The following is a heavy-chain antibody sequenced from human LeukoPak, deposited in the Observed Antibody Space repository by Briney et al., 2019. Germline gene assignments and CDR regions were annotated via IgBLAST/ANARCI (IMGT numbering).Heavy chain of an antibody. CDR1: GFTFDSYA. CDR3: AKDDSADAATADFDY. V-gene: IGHV3-23*01. D-gene: IGHD6-13*01. CDR2: ISSSGGST. J-gene: IGHJ4*02. Sequence: GGSLRLSRAASGFTFDSYAMNWVRQAPGKGLEWVSAISSSGGSTYYADSVKGRFTISRDNSKNTLYLQMNSLRAEDTAVYYCAKDDSADAATADFDYWGQGTLVTVSS.